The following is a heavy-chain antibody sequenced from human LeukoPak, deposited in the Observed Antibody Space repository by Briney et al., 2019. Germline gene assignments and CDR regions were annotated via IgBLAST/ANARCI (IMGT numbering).Heavy chain of an antibody. V-gene: IGHV6-1*01. D-gene: IGHD6-19*01. CDR1: GDSVSSKNGA. Sequence: SQTLSLTCGVSGDSVSSKNGAWNWIRQSPSRGLEWLGRTYYRSKWYNDYAESMEGRMTISQDTSKNQYSLHLNSATPDDTAVYYCARDLGNTGWHTFDYWGQGTLVNVSS. CDR3: ARDLGNTGWHTFDY. J-gene: IGHJ4*02. CDR2: TYYRSKWYN.